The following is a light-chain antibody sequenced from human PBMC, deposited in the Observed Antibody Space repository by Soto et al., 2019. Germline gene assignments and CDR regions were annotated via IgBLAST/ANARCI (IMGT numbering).Light chain of an antibody. V-gene: IGKV3D-11*03. CDR2: QTS. Sequence: EIVLTQSPATLSSSPGDRVALSCRASQYINTRLAWYQHRPGQAPRLLIYQTSIRAAGIPARFSASGTGTDFTLTISDLQPEDFAVYYCQQYGSSGTFGQGTKVDI. CDR1: QYINTR. J-gene: IGKJ1*01. CDR3: QQYGSSGT.